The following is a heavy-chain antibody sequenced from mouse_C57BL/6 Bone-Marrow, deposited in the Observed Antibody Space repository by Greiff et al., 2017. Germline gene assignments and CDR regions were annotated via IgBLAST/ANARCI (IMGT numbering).Heavy chain of an antibody. V-gene: IGHV1-22*01. CDR1: GYTFTDYN. J-gene: IGHJ2*01. D-gene: IGHD2-3*01. CDR2: INPNNGGT. CDR3: ALRWLLPLYYFDY. Sequence: VQLKQSGPELVKPGASVKMSCKASGYTFTDYNMHWVKQSHGKSLEWIGYINPNNGGTSYNQKFKGKATLTVNKSSSTAYIELRSLTSEDSAVYCCALRWLLPLYYFDYWGHHSHSLL.